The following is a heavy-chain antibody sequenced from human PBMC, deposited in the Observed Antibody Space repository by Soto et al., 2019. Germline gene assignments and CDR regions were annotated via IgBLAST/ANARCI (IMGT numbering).Heavy chain of an antibody. V-gene: IGHV1-2*02. D-gene: IGHD6-19*01. CDR2: INPNSGGT. Sequence: GASVKVSCKASGYTFTGYYMHWVRQAPGQGLEWMGWINPNSGGTNYAQKFQGRVTMTRDTSISTAYMELSRLRSDDTAVYYCARVWGVIAVAQSWFDPWGQGTLVTVSS. CDR3: ARVWGVIAVAQSWFDP. J-gene: IGHJ5*02. CDR1: GYTFTGYY.